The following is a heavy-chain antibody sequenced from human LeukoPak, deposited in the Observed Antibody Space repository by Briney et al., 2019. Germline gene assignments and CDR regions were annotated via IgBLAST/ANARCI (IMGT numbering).Heavy chain of an antibody. CDR3: ARDVNYAFDY. V-gene: IGHV1-18*01. Sequence: ASVKVSCKSSGYSFRRNGISWVRQAPGQGLEWMAWISANSGNTNFAQNFQDRVTLTTDTSTSTAYMELRSLRSDDTAVYYCARDVNYAFDYWRQGTLVTVSS. CDR1: GYSFRRNG. CDR2: ISANSGNT. J-gene: IGHJ4*02. D-gene: IGHD3-16*01.